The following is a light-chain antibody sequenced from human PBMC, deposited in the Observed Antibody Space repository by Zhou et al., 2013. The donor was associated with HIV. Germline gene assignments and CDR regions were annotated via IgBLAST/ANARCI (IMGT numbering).Light chain of an antibody. J-gene: IGKJ5*01. Sequence: EIVLTQSPGTLSLSPGERATLSCRASQIITNNQLAWYQQKAGQAPRLLIYGSSGRATGIPDRFSGSGSGTDFTLTISRLEPEDYAVYYCQHXVTSPITFGQGHDWXL. CDR3: QHXVTSPIT. CDR2: GSS. CDR1: QIITNNQ. V-gene: IGKV3-20*01.